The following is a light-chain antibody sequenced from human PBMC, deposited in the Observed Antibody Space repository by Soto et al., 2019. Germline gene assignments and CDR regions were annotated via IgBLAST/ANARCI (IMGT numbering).Light chain of an antibody. CDR2: KAS. Sequence: DIQMTQSPSTLSGSVGDRVTTTCRASQTISSWLAWYQQKPGKAPKLLIYKASTLKSGVPSRFSGNGSGTEFTLTISSLQPDDFAPYYCQHYNRYSEAFGQGTKVDIK. J-gene: IGKJ1*01. V-gene: IGKV1-5*03. CDR1: QTISSW. CDR3: QHYNRYSEA.